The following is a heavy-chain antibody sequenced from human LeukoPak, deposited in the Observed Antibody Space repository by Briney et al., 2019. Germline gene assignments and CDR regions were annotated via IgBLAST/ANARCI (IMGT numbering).Heavy chain of an antibody. J-gene: IGHJ4*02. CDR1: GGSFSGYY. CDR2: INHSGST. CDR3: ARGQRGSGSYYNLGNDY. D-gene: IGHD3-10*01. Sequence: KPSETLSLTCAVYGGSFSGYYWSWIRQPPGKGLEWIEEINHSGSTNYNPSLKSRVTISVDTSKNQFSLKLSSVTAADTAVYYCARGQRGSGSYYNLGNDYWGQGTLVTVSS. V-gene: IGHV4-34*01.